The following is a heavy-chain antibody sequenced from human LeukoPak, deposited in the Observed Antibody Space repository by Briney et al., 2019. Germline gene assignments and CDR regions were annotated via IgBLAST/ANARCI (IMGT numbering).Heavy chain of an antibody. D-gene: IGHD4-17*01. CDR1: GFTFSSYA. Sequence: GGSLRLSCAASGFTFSSYAMHWVRQAPGKGLEWVAVISYDGSNKYYADSVKGRFTISRDNSKNTLYLQMNSLRAEDTAVYYCARDRADYAPASGWFDPWGQGTLVTVSS. CDR2: ISYDGSNK. J-gene: IGHJ5*02. V-gene: IGHV3-30-3*01. CDR3: ARDRADYAPASGWFDP.